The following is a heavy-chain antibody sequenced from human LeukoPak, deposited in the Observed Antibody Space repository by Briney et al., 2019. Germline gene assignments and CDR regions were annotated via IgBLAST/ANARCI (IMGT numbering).Heavy chain of an antibody. Sequence: ASVKVSCKASGYTFTGYYMHWVRQAPGQGLEWMGWINPNSGGTNYAQKFQGRVTMTRDTSISTAYMELSRLRSDDTAVYYCATIEMATTSNPIDYWGQETLVTVSS. CDR1: GYTFTGYY. CDR3: ATIEMATTSNPIDY. V-gene: IGHV1-2*02. J-gene: IGHJ4*02. CDR2: INPNSGGT. D-gene: IGHD5-12*01.